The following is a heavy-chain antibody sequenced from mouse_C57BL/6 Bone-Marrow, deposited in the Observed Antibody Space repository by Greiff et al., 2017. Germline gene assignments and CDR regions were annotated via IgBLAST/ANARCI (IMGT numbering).Heavy chain of an antibody. V-gene: IGHV1-81*01. CDR3: ARKAGDSYYYAMDY. CDR1: GYTFTSYG. J-gene: IGHJ4*01. CDR2: IYPRSGNP. D-gene: IGHD3-3*01. Sequence: QVQLQQSGAELARPGASVKLSCKASGYTFTSYGLSWVKQRTGQGLEWIGEIYPRSGNPYYNEMFKGKAPLTADTSSSTSYMELRSLTSEDAAVYFCARKAGDSYYYAMDYWGQGTSVTVSS.